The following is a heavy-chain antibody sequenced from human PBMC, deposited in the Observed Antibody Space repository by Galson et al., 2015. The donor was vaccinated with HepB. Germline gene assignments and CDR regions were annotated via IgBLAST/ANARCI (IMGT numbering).Heavy chain of an antibody. V-gene: IGHV1-46*01. CDR1: GYTFTSYY. D-gene: IGHD3-10*01. CDR3: TLLLWFGEFRGETLKRGFDP. Sequence: SVKVSCKASGYTFTSYYMHWVRQAPGQGLEWMGIINPSGGSTSYAQKFQGRVAMTRDTSTSTVYMELSSLRSEDTAVYYCTLLLWFGEFRGETLKRGFDPWGQGTLVTVSS. CDR2: INPSGGST. J-gene: IGHJ5*02.